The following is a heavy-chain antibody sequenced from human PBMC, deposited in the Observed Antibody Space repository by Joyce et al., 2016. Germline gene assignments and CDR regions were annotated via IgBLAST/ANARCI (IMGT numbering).Heavy chain of an antibody. CDR3: SRTHRYDVGVLTGAFDV. CDR1: GGSVSGYS. D-gene: IGHD7-27*01. Sequence: QVQLQESGPGLVKPSETLSLTCTVSGGSVSGYSWGWIRQAPGMGLDFIALMYYGGSANYSPSLAGRVTMSLDTSTNQFSLQLSSLTAADTAMYYCSRTHRYDVGVLTGAFDVWGQGTMVIVSP. V-gene: IGHV4-59*02. CDR2: MYYGGSA. J-gene: IGHJ3*01.